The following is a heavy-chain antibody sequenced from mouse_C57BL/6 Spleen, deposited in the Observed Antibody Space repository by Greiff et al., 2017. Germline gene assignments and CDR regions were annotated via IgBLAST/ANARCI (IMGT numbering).Heavy chain of an antibody. CDR1: GYSITSGYY. Sequence: EVQLQQSGPGLVKPSQSLSLTCSVTGYSITSGYYWNWIRQFPGNKLEWMGYISYDGSNNYNPSLKNRISITRDTSKNQFFLKLNSVTTEDTATYYCAREGDYYSNYVFAYWGQGTLVTVSA. CDR2: ISYDGSN. D-gene: IGHD2-5*01. J-gene: IGHJ3*01. V-gene: IGHV3-6*01. CDR3: AREGDYYSNYVFAY.